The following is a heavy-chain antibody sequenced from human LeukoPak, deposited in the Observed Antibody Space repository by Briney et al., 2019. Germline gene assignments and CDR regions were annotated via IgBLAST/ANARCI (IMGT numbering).Heavy chain of an antibody. CDR1: GFTFSSYA. CDR2: ISGSGGST. CDR3: AKWGSYYYDSSGYPGPYYFDC. V-gene: IGHV3-23*01. Sequence: GGSLRLSCAASGFTFSSYAMSWVRQAPGKGLEWVSAISGSGGSTYYADSVKGRFTISRDNSKNTLYLQMNSLRAEDTAVYYCAKWGSYYYDSSGYPGPYYFDCWGQGTLVTVSS. J-gene: IGHJ4*02. D-gene: IGHD3-22*01.